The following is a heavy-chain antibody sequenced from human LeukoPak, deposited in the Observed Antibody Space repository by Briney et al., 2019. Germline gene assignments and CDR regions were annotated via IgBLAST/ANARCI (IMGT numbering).Heavy chain of an antibody. D-gene: IGHD5-18*01. Sequence: GASVKVSCKVSGYTLIELSMHWVRQAPGKGPEWMGGFDPEDGETVYAQNFQGRVTMTEDTSTDTAYMELGSLRSEDTAVYYCATRLGYSYGPLIDYWGQGTLVTVSS. V-gene: IGHV1-24*01. J-gene: IGHJ4*02. CDR2: FDPEDGET. CDR1: GYTLIELS. CDR3: ATRLGYSYGPLIDY.